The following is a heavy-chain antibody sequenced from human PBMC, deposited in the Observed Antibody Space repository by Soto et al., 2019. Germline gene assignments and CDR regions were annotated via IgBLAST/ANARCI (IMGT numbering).Heavy chain of an antibody. J-gene: IGHJ5*02. CDR3: ARVGVVGARSLDL. Sequence: EVQLVESGGGLVQPGGSLRLSCAASGFTFSSYEMNWVRQAPGKGLEWVSYISSNGRTIDYADSVKGRFTISRDNAKKSLYLQLNSLRAEDTAVYYCARVGVVGARSLDLWGQGTLVTVSS. D-gene: IGHD1-26*01. CDR2: ISSNGRTI. V-gene: IGHV3-48*03. CDR1: GFTFSSYE.